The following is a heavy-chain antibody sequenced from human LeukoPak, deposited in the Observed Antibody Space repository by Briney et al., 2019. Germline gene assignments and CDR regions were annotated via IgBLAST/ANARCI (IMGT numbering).Heavy chain of an antibody. CDR2: ISSSSSYI. D-gene: IGHD6-13*01. V-gene: IGHV3-21*04. J-gene: IGHJ4*02. CDR1: GFTFNTYS. Sequence: GGSLRLSCAASGFTFNTYSMNWVRQAPGKGLEWVSSISSSSSYIYYADSVKGRFTISRDNAKNSLYLQMNSLRAEDTALYYCAKLLPAAGTGYWGQGTLVTVSS. CDR3: AKLLPAAGTGY.